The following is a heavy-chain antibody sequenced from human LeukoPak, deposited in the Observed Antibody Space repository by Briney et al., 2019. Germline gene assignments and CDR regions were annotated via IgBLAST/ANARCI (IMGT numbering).Heavy chain of an antibody. Sequence: GGSLRLSRAAAGFTFSTYSMSWVRQAPGKGLEWVSAIRGGAENTYYADSVRGRFTISRDNYKDTLTLQMNSLRAEDTAIYYCAILSWDGRGTFSWGQGTLVTVSS. CDR2: IRGGAENT. J-gene: IGHJ5*02. CDR3: AILSWDGRGTFS. D-gene: IGHD2/OR15-2a*01. V-gene: IGHV3-23*01. CDR1: GFTFSTYS.